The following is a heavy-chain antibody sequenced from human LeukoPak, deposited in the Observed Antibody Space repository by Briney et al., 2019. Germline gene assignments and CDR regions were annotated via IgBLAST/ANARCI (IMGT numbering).Heavy chain of an antibody. CDR3: AKSHFYGEGSFDY. J-gene: IGHJ4*02. D-gene: IGHD4-17*01. Sequence: GGSLRLSCAASGFTFSSYVMSWVRQAPGKGLEWVSVISGSSSTVYYADSVKGRFTISRDNSKNTLYLQMSSLRAEDTAIYYCAKSHFYGEGSFDYWGQGALVTVSS. CDR2: ISGSSSTV. V-gene: IGHV3-23*01. CDR1: GFTFSSYV.